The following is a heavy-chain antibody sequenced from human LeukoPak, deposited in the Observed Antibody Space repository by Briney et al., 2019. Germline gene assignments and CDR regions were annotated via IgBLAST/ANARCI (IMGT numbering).Heavy chain of an antibody. CDR1: GFTFSSYS. CDR3: ARDLKRRVYYDSSGSDDAFDI. Sequence: GSLRLSCAASGFTFSSYSMNWVRQAPGKGLEWVSSISSSSSYIYYADSVKGRFTISRDNAKNSLYLQMNSLRAEDTAVYYCARDLKRRVYYDSSGSDDAFDIWGQGTMVTVSS. V-gene: IGHV3-21*01. J-gene: IGHJ3*02. D-gene: IGHD3-22*01. CDR2: ISSSSSYI.